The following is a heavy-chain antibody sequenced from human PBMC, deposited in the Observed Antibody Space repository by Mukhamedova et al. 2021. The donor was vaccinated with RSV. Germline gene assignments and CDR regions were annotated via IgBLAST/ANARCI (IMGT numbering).Heavy chain of an antibody. CDR2: GNT. CDR3: ARDRLPAAIYPVYYYYYMDV. J-gene: IGHJ6*03. D-gene: IGHD2-2*02. Sequence: GNTNYAQKLQGRVTMTTDTSTSTAYMELRSLRSDDTAVYYCARDRLPAAIYPVYYYYYMDVWGKGTTVTVSS. V-gene: IGHV1-18*01.